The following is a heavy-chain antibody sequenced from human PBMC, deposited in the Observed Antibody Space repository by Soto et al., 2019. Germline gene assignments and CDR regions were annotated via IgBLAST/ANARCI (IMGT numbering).Heavy chain of an antibody. J-gene: IGHJ5*02. Sequence: QVHLVQSGAEVKKPGASVYVSCKASGYTFTDYYLHWVRQAPGQGLEWMGWINPNVGGTNYARKVQGRLTMTRDTSISRVYMKLTRLGPNDTAIYYCARGGREVPRIPYDTWGQGTLVTVSS. D-gene: IGHD3-16*01. CDR1: GYTFTDYY. CDR3: ARGGREVPRIPYDT. CDR2: INPNVGGT. V-gene: IGHV1-2*02.